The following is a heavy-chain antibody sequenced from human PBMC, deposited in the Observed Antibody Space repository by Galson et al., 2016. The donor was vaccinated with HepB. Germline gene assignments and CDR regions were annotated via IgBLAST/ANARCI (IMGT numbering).Heavy chain of an antibody. CDR3: ARDRGSAAGFDY. D-gene: IGHD6-13*01. V-gene: IGHV4-59*01. J-gene: IGHJ4*02. Sequence: ETLSLTCTVSGGSISNDYWSWIRQPPGKGLEWIADIYYSGSTNQNPSPKSRVTISVDTSKNQFALQLRAVTAADTALYYCARDRGSAAGFDYWGQGTLVTVSS. CDR2: IYYSGST. CDR1: GGSISNDY.